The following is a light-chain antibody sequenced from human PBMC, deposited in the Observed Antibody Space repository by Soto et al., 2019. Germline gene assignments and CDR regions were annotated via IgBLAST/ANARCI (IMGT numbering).Light chain of an antibody. CDR2: DAS. CDR3: HQRSHWPRT. J-gene: IGKJ2*01. V-gene: IGKV3-11*01. CDR1: QSVSNN. Sequence: EIVLTQSPATLSLSPGERATLSCRASQSVSNNLGWYQQKPGQAPRLLIYDASNRATDIPARFSGSGSGTDFSLTISSLEPEDFAVYYCHQRSHWPRTFGQGTQLEIK.